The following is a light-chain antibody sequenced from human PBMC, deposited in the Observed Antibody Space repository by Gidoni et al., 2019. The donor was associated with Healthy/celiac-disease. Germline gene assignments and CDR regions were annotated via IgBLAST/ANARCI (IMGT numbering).Light chain of an antibody. J-gene: IGLJ2*01. CDR1: KLGDKY. V-gene: IGLV3-1*01. CDR3: QAGDSSTAWG. Sequence: SYELTQPPSVSVSPGQTASITCSGVKLGDKYACWYQQKPGQSPVLVIYQDSKRPSGTPERFSGSNSGNTATLTISGTQAMDEADYYCQAGDSSTAWGFGGGTKLTVL. CDR2: QDS.